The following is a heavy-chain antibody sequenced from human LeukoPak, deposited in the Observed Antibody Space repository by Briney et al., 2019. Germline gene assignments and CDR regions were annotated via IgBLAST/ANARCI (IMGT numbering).Heavy chain of an antibody. CDR2: ISPSSGGT. CDR3: ARAPGHASGTYYKDY. D-gene: IGHD3-10*01. CDR1: GYTFTGYY. J-gene: IGHJ4*02. Sequence: ASVKVSCKASGYTFTGYYMHWVRQAPGQGLEWMGWISPSSGGTNYAQKFQGRVTMTSDTSISTAYMDLIRLTSDDTAVYHCARAPGHASGTYYKDYWGQGTLVTVSS. V-gene: IGHV1-2*02.